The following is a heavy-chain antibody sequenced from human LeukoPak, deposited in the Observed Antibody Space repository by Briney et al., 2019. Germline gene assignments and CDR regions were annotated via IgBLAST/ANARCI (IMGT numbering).Heavy chain of an antibody. CDR2: ISQDGSET. Sequence: GGSLRLSCAASGFTFNSFFLNWVRLTPGRELEWVACISQDGSETFYMDSVRGRFTISRDNTKNSLYLQMNSLGAEDTAVYFCVRDLGHSRHYFEYWGQGALVTVSS. CDR1: GFTFNSFF. CDR3: VRDLGHSRHYFEY. V-gene: IGHV3-7*01. J-gene: IGHJ4*02. D-gene: IGHD7-27*01.